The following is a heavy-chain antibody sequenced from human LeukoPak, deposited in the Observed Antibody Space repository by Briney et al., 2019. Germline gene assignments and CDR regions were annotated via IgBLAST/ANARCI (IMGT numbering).Heavy chain of an antibody. V-gene: IGHV3-23*01. CDR1: GFTFSSYA. CDR2: ISGSGGST. Sequence: PGGSLRLSCAASGFTFSSYAMSWVRQAPGKGLEWVSTISGSGGSTYYADSVKGRFTISRDNSKNTLYLQMNSLRAEDTAVYYCAKDELQYYYDSKGPRLDLIYYYYGMDVWGQGTTVTVSS. D-gene: IGHD3-22*01. J-gene: IGHJ6*02. CDR3: AKDELQYYYDSKGPRLDLIYYYYGMDV.